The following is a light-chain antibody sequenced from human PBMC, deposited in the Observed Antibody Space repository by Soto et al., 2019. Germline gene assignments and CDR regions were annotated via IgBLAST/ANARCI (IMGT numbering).Light chain of an antibody. J-gene: IGKJ1*01. V-gene: IGKV3-20*01. Sequence: IGWAPSRGRLSLSAGAISTHHRRPNQNLGDGRVAWYQPKPGQPPTLLIYDASTRATGIPDRFSGRGSGTDSSLTISSLEPGDLAVYYCQQYGSSPRTFGQGTKVEIK. CDR1: QNLGDGR. CDR3: QQYGSSPRT. CDR2: DAS.